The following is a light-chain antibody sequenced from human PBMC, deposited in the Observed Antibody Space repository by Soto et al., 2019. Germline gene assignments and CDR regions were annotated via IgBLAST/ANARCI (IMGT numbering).Light chain of an antibody. J-gene: IGLJ2*01. V-gene: IGLV2-8*01. Sequence: QSVLTQPPSASGSPGQSVTLSCTGTSSDVGGYNYVSWYQQHPGKAPKLMIYEVSKRPSGVPDRFSGSKSGNTASLTVSGLQAEDEDDYYCSSYEGSNNLVFGGGTQLTVL. CDR3: SSYEGSNNLV. CDR2: EVS. CDR1: SSDVGGYNY.